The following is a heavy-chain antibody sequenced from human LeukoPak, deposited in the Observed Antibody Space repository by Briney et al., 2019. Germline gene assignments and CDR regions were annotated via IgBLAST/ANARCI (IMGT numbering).Heavy chain of an antibody. CDR2: INPNSGGT. V-gene: IGHV1-2*02. D-gene: IGHD3-10*01. CDR3: ARDQYYYGSGSYHIDI. J-gene: IGHJ3*02. CDR1: GYTFTGYY. Sequence: EASVTVSYKASGYTFTGYYMHWVRQAPGQGREWMGWINPNSGGTNYAQKFQGRVTMTRDTSISTAYMELSRLRSDDTAVYYCARDQYYYGSGSYHIDIWGQGTMVTVSS.